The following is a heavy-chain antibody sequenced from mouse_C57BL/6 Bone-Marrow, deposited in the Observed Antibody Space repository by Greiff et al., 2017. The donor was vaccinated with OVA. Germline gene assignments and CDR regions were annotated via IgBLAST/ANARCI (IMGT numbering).Heavy chain of an antibody. CDR2: INPSSGYT. J-gene: IGHJ4*01. Sequence: QVQLKESGAELARPGASVKMSCKASGYTFTSYTMHWVKQRPGQGLEWIGYINPSSGYTKYNQKFKDKATLTADKSSSTAYMQLSSLTSEDSAVCIYYGNYNYAMDYWGQGTSVTVSS. CDR1: GYTFTSYT. V-gene: IGHV1-4*01. D-gene: IGHD2-1*01. CDR3: YGNYNYAMDY.